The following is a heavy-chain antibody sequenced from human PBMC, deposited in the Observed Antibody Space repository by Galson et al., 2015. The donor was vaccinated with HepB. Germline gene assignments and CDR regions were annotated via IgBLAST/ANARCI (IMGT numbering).Heavy chain of an antibody. CDR3: ATLYNAIAAAGKRGAFDI. J-gene: IGHJ3*02. CDR2: IYPGDSDT. Sequence: QSGAEVKKPGESLKISCKGSGSSFTSYWIGWVRQMPGKGLEWMGIIYPGDSDTRYSPSFQGQVTISADKSISTAYLQWSSLKASDTAMYYCATLYNAIAAAGKRGAFDIWGQGTMVTVSS. CDR1: GSSFTSYW. D-gene: IGHD6-13*01. V-gene: IGHV5-51*01.